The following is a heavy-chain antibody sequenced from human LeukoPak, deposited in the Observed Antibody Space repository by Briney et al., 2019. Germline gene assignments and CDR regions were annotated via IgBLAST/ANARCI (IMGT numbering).Heavy chain of an antibody. D-gene: IGHD7-27*01. CDR3: ARGVTTGDED. Sequence: SETLSLTCTVSGDSISGYYWSWIRQTPGRGLEWIASIHSSGTTKFNPSLKSRVTISVDTSKNQFSLRLSSVTAADTAVYYCARGVTTGDEDWGQGTLVTVSS. V-gene: IGHV4-59*12. CDR2: IHSSGTT. J-gene: IGHJ4*02. CDR1: GDSISGYY.